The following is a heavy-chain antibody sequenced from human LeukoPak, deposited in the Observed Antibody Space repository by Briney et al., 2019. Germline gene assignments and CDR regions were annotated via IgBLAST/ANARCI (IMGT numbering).Heavy chain of an antibody. CDR1: GGTFSSYA. Sequence: GASVKVPCKASGGTFSSYAISWVRQAPGQGLEWMGGIIPIFGTANYAQKFQGRVTITADESTSTAYMELSSLRSEDTAVYYCARTEINYYYYYGMDVWGQGTTVTVSS. D-gene: IGHD5-24*01. CDR2: IIPIFGTA. CDR3: ARTEINYYYYYGMDV. V-gene: IGHV1-69*13. J-gene: IGHJ6*02.